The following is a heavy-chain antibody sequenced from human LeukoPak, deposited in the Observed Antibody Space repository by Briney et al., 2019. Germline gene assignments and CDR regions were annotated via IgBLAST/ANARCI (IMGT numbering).Heavy chain of an antibody. CDR2: IDSSSSTI. D-gene: IGHD3-16*02. Sequence: SGGSLRLSCAASGFTFRTSGMNWVRQAPGKGLEWVSYIDSSSSTIYYADPVKGRFTVSRDNAKNSLDLQMNSLRSEDTAVYYCVRDRGISFYFDYWGQGTLVTVSS. CDR3: VRDRGISFYFDY. CDR1: GFTFRTSG. J-gene: IGHJ4*02. V-gene: IGHV3-48*01.